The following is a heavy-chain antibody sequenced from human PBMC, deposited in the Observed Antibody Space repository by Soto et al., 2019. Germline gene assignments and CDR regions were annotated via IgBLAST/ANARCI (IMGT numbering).Heavy chain of an antibody. V-gene: IGHV5-51*01. CDR1: GFTFTSYW. D-gene: IGHD2-2*01. J-gene: IGHJ4*02. CDR3: AKHEGYCSTTTCSNFDY. CDR2: IYPGDSDS. Sequence: GESLKISCRGSGFTFTSYWIAWVRQMPGKGLEWMGIIYPGDSDSSYSPSFQGQVTISADKSINTAYLHWSSLKASDTAIYYCAKHEGYCSTTTCSNFDYWGQGTLVTVSS.